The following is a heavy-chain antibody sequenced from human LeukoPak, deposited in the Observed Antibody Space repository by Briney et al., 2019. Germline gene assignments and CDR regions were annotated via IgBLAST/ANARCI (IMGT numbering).Heavy chain of an antibody. J-gene: IGHJ5*02. D-gene: IGHD3-3*01. CDR1: GGSISSYY. CDR2: IYTSGST. CDR3: ARQGRRSYDFWSGYPHTYNWFDP. Sequence: KPSETLSLTCTVSGGSISSYYWSWIRRPPGKGLEWIGYIYTSGSTNYNPSLKSRVTISVDTSKNQFSLKLSSVTAADTAVYYCARQGRRSYDFWSGYPHTYNWFDPWGQGTLVTVSS. V-gene: IGHV4-4*09.